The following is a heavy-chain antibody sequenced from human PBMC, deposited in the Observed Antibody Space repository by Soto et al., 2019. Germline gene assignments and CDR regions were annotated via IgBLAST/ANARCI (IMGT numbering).Heavy chain of an antibody. D-gene: IGHD4-17*01. CDR1: GGSISSYY. J-gene: IGHJ5*02. V-gene: IGHV4-59*08. Sequence: QVQLQESGPGLVKPSETLSLTCTVSGGSISSYYWSWIRQPPGKGLEWIGYIYYSGSTNYNPALKSGVTISVDTSRSQFAQKLSSVTAPDTAVYYCARQYGGIDPWGQGTLVTVSS. CDR3: ARQYGGIDP. CDR2: IYYSGST.